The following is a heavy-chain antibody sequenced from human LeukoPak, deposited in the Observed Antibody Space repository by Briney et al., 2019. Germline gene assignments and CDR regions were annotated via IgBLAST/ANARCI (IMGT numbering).Heavy chain of an antibody. CDR3: ARGIAARLNY. D-gene: IGHD6-6*01. V-gene: IGHV4-34*01. J-gene: IGHJ4*02. CDR2: INHSGST. CDR1: GGSFSGYY. Sequence: PSETLSLTCAVYGGSFSGYYWSWIRQPPGKGLEWIGEINHSGSTNYNPPLKSRVTISVDTSKNQFSLKLSSVTAADTAVYYCARGIAARLNYWGQGTLVTVSS.